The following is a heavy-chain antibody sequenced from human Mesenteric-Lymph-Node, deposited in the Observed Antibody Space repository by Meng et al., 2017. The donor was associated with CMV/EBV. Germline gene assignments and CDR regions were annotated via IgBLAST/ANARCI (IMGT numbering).Heavy chain of an antibody. V-gene: IGHV3-53*01. J-gene: IGHJ4*02. CDR2: IYSGGST. CDR3: ARGSSGTFDY. D-gene: IGHD6-19*01. CDR1: GFTVSNNY. Sequence: GESLKISCAASGFTVSNNYMTWVRQAPGKGLEWLSIIYSGGSTYYADSVKGRFTISRDNSKNTLYLQMNSLTSDDTAIYHCARGSSGTFDYWGQGTLVTVSS.